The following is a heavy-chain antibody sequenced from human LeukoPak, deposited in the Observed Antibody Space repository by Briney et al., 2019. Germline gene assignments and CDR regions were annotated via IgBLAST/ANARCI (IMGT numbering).Heavy chain of an antibody. D-gene: IGHD3-16*02. CDR1: GGSFSGYY. CDR3: ARGHRDYVWGSYRYTCWFDP. CDR2: INHSGST. J-gene: IGHJ5*02. Sequence: SETLSLTCAVYGGSFSGYYWSWIRQPPGKGLEWIGEINHSGSTNYNPSLKSRVTISVDTSKNQFSLKLSSVTAADTAVYYCARGHRDYVWGSYRYTCWFDPWGQGTLVTVSS. V-gene: IGHV4-34*01.